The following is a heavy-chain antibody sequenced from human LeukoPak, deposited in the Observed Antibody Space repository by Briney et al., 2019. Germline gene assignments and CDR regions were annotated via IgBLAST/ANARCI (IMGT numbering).Heavy chain of an antibody. J-gene: IGHJ5*02. CDR1: GGTFSSHS. CDR2: FIPTFGLA. V-gene: IGHV1-69*05. CDR3: ARGTVTDNWFDP. D-gene: IGHD4-11*01. Sequence: SVKVSCKASGGTFSSHSVNWVRQAPGQGLQWVGGFIPTFGLATYADNFQGRVTITTDESRTTAYMELSSLQSEDTAVYYCARGTVTDNWFDPWGQGTLVTVSS.